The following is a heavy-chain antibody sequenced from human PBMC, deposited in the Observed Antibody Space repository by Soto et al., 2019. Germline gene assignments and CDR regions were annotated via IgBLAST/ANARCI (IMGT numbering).Heavy chain of an antibody. CDR1: GFSLTTYGVG. CDR3: AHRLTLNSDWSYGRFDH. J-gene: IGHJ4*02. CDR2: IYWDDDK. Sequence: SGPTLVNPTQTLTLTCSFSGFSLTTYGVGVGWIRQPPRKALEWLALIYWDDDKRYSPSLKSRLTITKDTSKNHVVLTMTGVDPVDTATYFCAHRLTLNSDWSYGRFDHWGQGVLVTVSS. V-gene: IGHV2-5*02. D-gene: IGHD3-9*01.